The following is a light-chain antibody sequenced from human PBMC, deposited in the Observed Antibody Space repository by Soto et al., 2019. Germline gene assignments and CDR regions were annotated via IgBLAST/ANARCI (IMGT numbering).Light chain of an antibody. J-gene: IGKJ1*01. CDR3: QQYNSYPWT. V-gene: IGKV1-5*03. CDR2: KAS. Sequence: DIQMTQSPSTLCASVGDRVTITCRASQSISSWLAWYQQKPGKAPKLLIYKASSLESGVPSRFSGSGSGTEFTLTISSLQPDDFATYYCQQYNSYPWTFGQGTK. CDR1: QSISSW.